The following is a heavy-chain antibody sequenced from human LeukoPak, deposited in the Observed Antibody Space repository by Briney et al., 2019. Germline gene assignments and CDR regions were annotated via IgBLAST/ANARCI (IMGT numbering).Heavy chain of an antibody. CDR2: INPDSGGT. CDR1: GYTFTGYY. Sequence: GASVKVSCKASGYTFTGYYMHWVRQAPGQGLEWMGWINPDSGGTNYAREFQGRVTMTRDTSLNTAYMELSRLRSDDTAVYYCARVFDSGWPHYNYYIDVWGKGTTVTISS. J-gene: IGHJ6*03. D-gene: IGHD6-19*01. CDR3: ARVFDSGWPHYNYYIDV. V-gene: IGHV1-2*02.